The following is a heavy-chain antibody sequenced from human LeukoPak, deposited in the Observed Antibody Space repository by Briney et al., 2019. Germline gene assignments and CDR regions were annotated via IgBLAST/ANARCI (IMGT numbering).Heavy chain of an antibody. J-gene: IGHJ5*02. Sequence: GASVKVSCKASGYTFTSYAMHWVRQAPGQRLEWMGWINAGNGNTKYSQKFQGRVTITRDTSASPAYMELSSLRSEDTAVYYCARGRVGGSYYVWANWFDPWGQGTLVTVSS. V-gene: IGHV1-3*01. CDR2: INAGNGNT. D-gene: IGHD1-26*01. CDR3: ARGRVGGSYYVWANWFDP. CDR1: GYTFTSYA.